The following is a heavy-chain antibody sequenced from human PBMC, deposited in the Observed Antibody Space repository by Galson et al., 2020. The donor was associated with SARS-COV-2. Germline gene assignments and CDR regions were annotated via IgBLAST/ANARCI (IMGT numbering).Heavy chain of an antibody. Sequence: SQTLSLNCAISGDSVSSNSDAWNWIRQSPPRGLEWLGRTYHRSKWYNDYAVSVKRRITINPDTSKNQFPLQLNSVTPEDTAVYYCARAGRPTGSGNVGSYYCYYYGVDVWGQGTTVTVSS. J-gene: IGHJ6*02. CDR3: ARAGRPTGSGNVGSYYCYYYGVDV. V-gene: IGHV6-1*01. CDR1: GDSVSSNSDA. CDR2: TYHRSKWYN. D-gene: IGHD3-10*01.